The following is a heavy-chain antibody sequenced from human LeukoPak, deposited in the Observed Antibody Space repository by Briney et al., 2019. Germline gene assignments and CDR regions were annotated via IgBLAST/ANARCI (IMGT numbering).Heavy chain of an antibody. D-gene: IGHD6-6*01. CDR1: GYIFTSYW. J-gene: IGHJ6*02. CDR3: ARSSSSYYYAMDV. CDR2: IDPSDSYT. Sequence: GESLKISCKGSGYIFTSYWISWVRQVPGKGLEWMGRIDPSDSYTNYSPSFQGHVTISADKSISTAYLQWSSPKASDTAMYYCARSSSSYYYAMDVWGQGTTVTVSS. V-gene: IGHV5-10-1*01.